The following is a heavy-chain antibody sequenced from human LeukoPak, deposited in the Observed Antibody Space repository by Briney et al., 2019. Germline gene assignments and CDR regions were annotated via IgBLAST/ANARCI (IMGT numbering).Heavy chain of an antibody. CDR3: ARWMVGATFDY. V-gene: IGHV4-59*12. D-gene: IGHD1-26*01. CDR1: GGSISSYY. CDR2: IYYSGST. J-gene: IGHJ4*02. Sequence: PSETLSLTCTVSGGSISSYYWSWIRQPPGKGLEWIGYIYYSGSTNYNPSLKSRVTISVDTSKNQFSLKLSSVTAADTAVYYCARWMVGATFDYWGQGTLVTVSS.